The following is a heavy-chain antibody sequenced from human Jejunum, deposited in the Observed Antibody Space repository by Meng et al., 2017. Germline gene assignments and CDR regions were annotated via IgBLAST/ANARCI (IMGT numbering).Heavy chain of an antibody. Sequence: GGSLRLSCAASGFNFRDSWMNWIRQAPGKGLEWVAISKQDGSERGYLGSVKARFTISRDNARNTLYLQMNSLRAEDTAIYYCVRGPGWGAFDIWGQGTLVTVSS. CDR2: SKQDGSER. CDR1: GFNFRDSW. J-gene: IGHJ3*02. D-gene: IGHD6-19*01. V-gene: IGHV3-7*01. CDR3: VRGPGWGAFDI.